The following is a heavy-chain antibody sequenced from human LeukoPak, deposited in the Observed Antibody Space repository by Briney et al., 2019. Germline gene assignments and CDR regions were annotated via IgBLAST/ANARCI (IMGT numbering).Heavy chain of an antibody. CDR1: GFTFSGHW. Sequence: GGSLRLSCAASGFTFSGHWMTWVRQVPGKGLEWVANVGRDGSEKNYVDSVKGRFTISRDNAKKSLSLEMNSLRVEDTALYYCARVGAWELQRVFENWGQGTLVTVSS. CDR2: VGRDGSEK. CDR3: ARVGAWELQRVFEN. D-gene: IGHD1-26*01. V-gene: IGHV3-7*01. J-gene: IGHJ4*02.